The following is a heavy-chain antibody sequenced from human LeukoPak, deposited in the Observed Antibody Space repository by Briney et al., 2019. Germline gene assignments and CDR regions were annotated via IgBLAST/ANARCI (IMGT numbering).Heavy chain of an antibody. CDR2: INWNGGTT. CDR3: AELGITMIGGV. V-gene: IGHV3-20*04. CDR1: GFTDYG. D-gene: IGHD3-10*02. Sequence: GGSLRLSCAASGFTDYGMSWVRQAPGKGLEWVSGINWNGGTTTYADSVKGRFTISRDNAKNSLYLQMNSLRAEDTAVYYCAELGITMIGGVWGKGTTVTISS. J-gene: IGHJ6*04.